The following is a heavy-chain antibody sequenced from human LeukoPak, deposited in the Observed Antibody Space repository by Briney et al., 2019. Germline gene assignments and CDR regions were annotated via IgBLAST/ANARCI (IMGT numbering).Heavy chain of an antibody. D-gene: IGHD3-10*01. Sequence: SETLSLTCTVSGGSISSGSYYWSWIRQPPGKGLEWIGYIYYSGSTNYNPSLRSRVTISVDTSKNQFSLKLSSVTAADTAVYYCARHTRITMVRGASPFEYWGQGTLVTVSS. V-gene: IGHV4-61*01. J-gene: IGHJ4*02. CDR1: GGSISSGSYY. CDR2: IYYSGST. CDR3: ARHTRITMVRGASPFEY.